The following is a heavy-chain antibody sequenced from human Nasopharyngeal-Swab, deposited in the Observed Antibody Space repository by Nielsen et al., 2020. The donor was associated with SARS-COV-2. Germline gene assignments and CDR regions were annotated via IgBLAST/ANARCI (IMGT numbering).Heavy chain of an antibody. J-gene: IGHJ5*02. D-gene: IGHD6-13*01. CDR3: ARGSDHSNNWFDP. Sequence: GSLRLSCTVSGDSVSSYYWGWIRQPPGKGLDWVGSFYYIGSIYYNPSLKSRVTISVDTSKNQVSLRVTSVTTADTAVYYCARGSDHSNNWFDPWGQGTLVTVSS. V-gene: IGHV4-59*02. CDR1: GDSVSSYY. CDR2: FYYIGSI.